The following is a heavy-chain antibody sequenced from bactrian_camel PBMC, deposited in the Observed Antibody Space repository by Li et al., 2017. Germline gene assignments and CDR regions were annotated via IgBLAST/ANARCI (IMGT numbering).Heavy chain of an antibody. V-gene: IGHV3S53*01. CDR2: IHRDGTI. CDR3: AAVRIGDNSDVVPNNYKY. CDR1: FYIYTTYS. J-gene: IGHJ4*01. D-gene: IGHD4*01. Sequence: VQLVESGGGSVQAGGSLRLSCAGPFYIYTTYSMAWFRQGPGKEREGVAGIHRDGTITYADFVKGRFTISKNNAKNTLDLQMNSLKPEDTAMYYCAAVRIGDNSDVVPNNYKYWGQGTQVTVS.